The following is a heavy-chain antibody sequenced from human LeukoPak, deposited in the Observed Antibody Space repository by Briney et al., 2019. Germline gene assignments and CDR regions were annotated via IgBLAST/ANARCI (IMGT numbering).Heavy chain of an antibody. Sequence: ASVKVSCKASGYTFTSYGISWVRQAPGQGLEWMGWISAYNGNTNYAQKLQGRVTMTRDTSTSTVYMELSSLRSEDTAVYYCARSGGDYGDYIDYWGQGTLVTVSS. D-gene: IGHD4-17*01. CDR2: ISAYNGNT. CDR1: GYTFTSYG. J-gene: IGHJ4*02. CDR3: ARSGGDYGDYIDY. V-gene: IGHV1-18*01.